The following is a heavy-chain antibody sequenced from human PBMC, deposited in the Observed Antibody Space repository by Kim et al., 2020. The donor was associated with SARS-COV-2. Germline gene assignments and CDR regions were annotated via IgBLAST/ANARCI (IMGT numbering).Heavy chain of an antibody. D-gene: IGHD3-10*01. V-gene: IGHV3-30*01. CDR3: ARDPHYYGSGSWAY. Sequence: ADSVKGRFTISRDNSKNTLYLQMNSLRAEDTAVYYCARDPHYYGSGSWAYWGQGTLVTVSS. J-gene: IGHJ4*02.